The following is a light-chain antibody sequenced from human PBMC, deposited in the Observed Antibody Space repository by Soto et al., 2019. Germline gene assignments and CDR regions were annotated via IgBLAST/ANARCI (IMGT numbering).Light chain of an antibody. J-gene: IGKJ3*01. V-gene: IGKV3-15*01. CDR2: GAS. CDR3: QQYSSWPVFT. CDR1: QSVSSN. Sequence: EIVMTQSPATLSVSPGERATLSCRASQSVSSNLAWYQQKPGQAPRLLIYGASTRATGVPARFSGSGSGTEFTLTISSLQYEDFAVYYCQQYSSWPVFTFGPVTKVDVK.